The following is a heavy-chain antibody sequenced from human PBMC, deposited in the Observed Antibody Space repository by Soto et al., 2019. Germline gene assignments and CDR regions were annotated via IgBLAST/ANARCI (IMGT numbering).Heavy chain of an antibody. CDR2: IYHSGST. D-gene: IGHD6-6*01. CDR3: ARERPDGARLDP. J-gene: IGHJ5*02. V-gene: IGHV4-30-4*01. CDR1: AGSISSGDYY. Sequence: QVQLQESGPGLVKPSQTLSLTCTVSAGSISSGDYYWSWIRQPPGKGLEWIGYIYHSGSTYYNPSLKSRVTVSVNTSKNQFSLKLSSVTAADTAVYYCARERPDGARLDPWGQGTLATVSS.